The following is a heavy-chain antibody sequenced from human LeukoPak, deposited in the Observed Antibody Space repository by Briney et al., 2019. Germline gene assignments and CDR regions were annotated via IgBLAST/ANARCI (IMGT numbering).Heavy chain of an antibody. CDR2: ISDSGGST. CDR3: AILSWDGRGSFY. Sequence: PGGSLRPSCAASGLTFSNYAMSWVRQAPGKGLEWVSGISDSGGSTHYADSVRGRFTISRDNSRGTLSLQMNSLRAEDTAVYFCAILSWDGRGSFYWGQGALVTVSS. CDR1: GLTFSNYA. J-gene: IGHJ4*02. V-gene: IGHV3-23*01. D-gene: IGHD2/OR15-2a*01.